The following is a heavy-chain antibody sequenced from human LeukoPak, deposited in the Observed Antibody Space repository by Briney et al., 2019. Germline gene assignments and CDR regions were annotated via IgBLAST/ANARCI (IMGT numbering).Heavy chain of an antibody. D-gene: IGHD4-11*01. Sequence: ASVKVSCKVSGYTLTELSMHWVRQAPGKGLEWMGGFDPEDGETIYAQKFQGRVTITADESTSTAYMELSSLRSEDTAVYYCAREGLGNDYSNYGWFDPWGQGTLVTVSS. CDR3: AREGLGNDYSNYGWFDP. V-gene: IGHV1-24*01. CDR1: GYTLTELS. CDR2: FDPEDGET. J-gene: IGHJ5*02.